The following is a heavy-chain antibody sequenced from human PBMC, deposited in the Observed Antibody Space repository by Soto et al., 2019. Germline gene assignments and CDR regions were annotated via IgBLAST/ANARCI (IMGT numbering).Heavy chain of an antibody. D-gene: IGHD1-1*01. CDR3: ARGTYFDY. CDR2: ISAYNDHT. V-gene: IGHV1-18*01. J-gene: IGHJ4*02. Sequence: QVQLVQSGTEVKKPGASVKVSCKASGYIMTTYGVIWVRQAPGQGLEWVGWISAYNDHTNYAQKFQGRVTMTTDTSTCTAFMELRSLRSDDTAVYYCARGTYFDYWGQGTLVTVSS. CDR1: GYIMTTYG.